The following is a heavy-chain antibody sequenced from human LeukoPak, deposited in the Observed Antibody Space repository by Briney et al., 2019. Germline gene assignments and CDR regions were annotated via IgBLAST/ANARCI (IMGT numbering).Heavy chain of an antibody. CDR3: ATDKDYGDREYYFDY. J-gene: IGHJ4*02. CDR1: GGTFSSYA. D-gene: IGHD4-17*01. V-gene: IGHV1-69*13. CDR2: IIPIFGTA. Sequence: SVKVSCKASGGTFSSYAISWVRQAPGQGLEWMRGIIPIFGTANYAQKFQGRVTITADESTSTAYMELSSLRSEDTAVYYCATDKDYGDREYYFDYWGQGTLVTVSS.